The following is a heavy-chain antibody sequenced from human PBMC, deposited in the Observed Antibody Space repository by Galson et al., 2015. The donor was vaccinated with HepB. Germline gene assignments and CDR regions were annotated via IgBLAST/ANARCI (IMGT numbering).Heavy chain of an antibody. D-gene: IGHD3-3*01. CDR3: ARYNGYYDYYFDY. V-gene: IGHV4-34*01. Sequence: ETLSLTCAVYGESFSGYYWSWIRQPPGKGLEWIGEINHSGSTNYNPSLKSRVTISVDTSKNQFSLKLSSVTAADTAVYYCARYNGYYDYYFDYWGQGTLVTVSS. J-gene: IGHJ4*02. CDR2: INHSGST. CDR1: GESFSGYY.